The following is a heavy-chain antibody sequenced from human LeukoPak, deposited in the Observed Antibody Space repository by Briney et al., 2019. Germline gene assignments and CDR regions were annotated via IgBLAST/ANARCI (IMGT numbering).Heavy chain of an antibody. Sequence: AGGSLRLSCAASGFIFSNYGIHWVRQAPGKGLEWVSTITKSGDQTYYADSVKGLFTISRDISKNTLYLQMNSLRAEDTAVYHCVKSAGKDGYRDVFDIWGQGTVVTVSS. CDR1: GFIFSNYG. CDR3: VKSAGKDGYRDVFDI. D-gene: IGHD5-24*01. V-gene: IGHV3-23*01. J-gene: IGHJ3*02. CDR2: ITKSGDQT.